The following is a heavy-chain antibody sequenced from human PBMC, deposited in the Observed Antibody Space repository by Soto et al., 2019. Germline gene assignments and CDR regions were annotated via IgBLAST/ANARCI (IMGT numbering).Heavy chain of an antibody. CDR3: AGNVLRFLEWAEGSFDY. V-gene: IGHV1-69*06. Sequence: GASVKVSCKASGGTFRSYAISWVRQAPGQGLEWMGGIIPIFGTANYAQKFQGRVTITADKSTSTAYMELSSLRSEDTAVYYCAGNVLRFLEWAEGSFDYWGQGTLVTVSS. CDR1: GGTFRSYA. J-gene: IGHJ4*02. CDR2: IIPIFGTA. D-gene: IGHD3-3*01.